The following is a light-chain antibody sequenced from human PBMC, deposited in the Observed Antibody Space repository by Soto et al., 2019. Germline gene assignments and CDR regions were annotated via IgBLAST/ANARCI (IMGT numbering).Light chain of an antibody. V-gene: IGKV3-20*01. J-gene: IGKJ4*01. CDR1: QSVSTNQ. CDR2: GAS. CDR3: QYYYESSP. Sequence: EIVFTQSPGTLSLSPVERATLSCRASQSVSTNQLAWYQQKPGQAPRLLIYGASSRATGIADRFSGSGSGTDFTLTISRLEPEDFAVYYCQYYYESSPFGRGTKVDIK.